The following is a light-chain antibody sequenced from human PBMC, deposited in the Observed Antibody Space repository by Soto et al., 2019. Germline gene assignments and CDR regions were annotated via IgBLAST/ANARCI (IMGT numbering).Light chain of an antibody. CDR3: SSYAGSNNVV. CDR2: EVS. V-gene: IGLV2-8*01. J-gene: IGLJ2*01. CDR1: SSDGGGYNY. Sequence: QSALTQPPSASGSPGQSVTLSCTGTSSDGGGYNYVSWYQQHPGKALKLMIYEVSKRPSGVPDRFSGSKSGNTASLTVSGLQAEDEADYYCSSYAGSNNVVFGGGTKLTV.